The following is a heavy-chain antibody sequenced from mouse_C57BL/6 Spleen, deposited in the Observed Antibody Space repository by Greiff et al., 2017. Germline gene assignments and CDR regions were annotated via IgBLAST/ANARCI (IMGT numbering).Heavy chain of an antibody. V-gene: IGHV1-39*01. CDR1: GYSFTDYN. D-gene: IGHD2-4*01. CDR3: ARSLYYDYDGYAMDY. CDR2: INPNYGTT. J-gene: IGHJ4*01. Sequence: VQLKESGPELVKPGASVKISCKASGYSFTDYNMNWVKQSNGKSLEWIGVINPNYGTTSYNQKFKGKATLTVDQSSSTAYMQLNSLTSEDSAVYYCARSLYYDYDGYAMDYWGQGTSVTVSS.